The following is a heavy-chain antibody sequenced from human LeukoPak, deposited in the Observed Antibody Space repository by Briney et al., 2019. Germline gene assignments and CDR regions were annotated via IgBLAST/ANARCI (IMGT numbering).Heavy chain of an antibody. D-gene: IGHD6-19*01. CDR3: AKDQSSGWYGLYFFDY. CDR1: GFTFSSYS. V-gene: IGHV3-23*01. CDR2: ISGSGGST. J-gene: IGHJ4*02. Sequence: GGSLRLSCAASGFTFSSYSMSWVRQAPGKGLEWVSAISGSGGSTYYADSVKGRFTISRDNSKNTLYLQMNSLRAEDTAVYYCAKDQSSGWYGLYFFDYWGQGTLVTVSS.